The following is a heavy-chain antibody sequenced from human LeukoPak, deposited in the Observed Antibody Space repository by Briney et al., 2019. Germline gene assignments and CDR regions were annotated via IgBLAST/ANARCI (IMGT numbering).Heavy chain of an antibody. Sequence: GGSLRLSCAASGFTFSSYGMHWVRQAPGKGLEWVAVISYDGSNKYYADSVKGRFTISRDNSKNTLYLQMNSLRAEDTAVYYCAKDRQWVYSSSSSFDYWGQGTLVTVSS. CDR1: GFTFSSYG. J-gene: IGHJ4*02. CDR2: ISYDGSNK. V-gene: IGHV3-30*18. CDR3: AKDRQWVYSSSSSFDY. D-gene: IGHD6-6*01.